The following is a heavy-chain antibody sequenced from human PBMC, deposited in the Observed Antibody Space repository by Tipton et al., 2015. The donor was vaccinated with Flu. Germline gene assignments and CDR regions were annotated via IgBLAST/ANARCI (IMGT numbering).Heavy chain of an antibody. D-gene: IGHD3-16*01. Sequence: TLSLTCTVSGGFISSYYWSWIRQPPGKGLVWIGYNYYSGSTNYNPSLKSRVTISVDTSKNQFSLKLSSVTAADTAGYYCAGGGGSSYSYYGMDVWGQGTTVTGSS. CDR3: AGGGGSSYSYYGMDV. J-gene: IGHJ6*02. CDR1: GGFISSYY. V-gene: IGHV4-59*01. CDR2: NYYSGST.